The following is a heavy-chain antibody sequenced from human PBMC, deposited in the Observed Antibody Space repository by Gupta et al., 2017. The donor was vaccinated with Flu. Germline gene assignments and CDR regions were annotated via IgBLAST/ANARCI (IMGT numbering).Heavy chain of an antibody. V-gene: IGHV3-21*01. J-gene: IGHJ3*02. CDR2: ITPDGLYV. Sequence: NWVRQAPGKGLEWLSSITPDGLYVFYADSVKGRFSTFRDNAQKSVFLQVNSLRVDDTAIYYCTREIAEAFDIWGQGTVVTVSS. CDR3: TREIAEAFDI.